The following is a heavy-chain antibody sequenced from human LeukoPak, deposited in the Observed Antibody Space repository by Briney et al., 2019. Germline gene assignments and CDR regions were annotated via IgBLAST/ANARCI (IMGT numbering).Heavy chain of an antibody. V-gene: IGHV3-30*04. Sequence: GRSLRLSCAASGFTFSSYAMHWVRQAPGKGLEWVTVISYDGSNKYYADSVKGRCTISRDNSKNTVYLQLSSLRAEDTAVYYCARDLFKGSSTSVGYFGMDVWGLGTTVIVS. CDR2: ISYDGSNK. CDR1: GFTFSSYA. D-gene: IGHD2-2*01. J-gene: IGHJ6*02. CDR3: ARDLFKGSSTSVGYFGMDV.